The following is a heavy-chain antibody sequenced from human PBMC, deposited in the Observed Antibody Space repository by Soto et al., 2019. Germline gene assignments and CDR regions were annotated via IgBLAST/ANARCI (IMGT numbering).Heavy chain of an antibody. V-gene: IGHV1-46*01. Sequence: QVQLVQSGAEVKKPGASVKVSCKASGYTFTSYYMHWVRQAPGQGLEWMGIINPSGGSTSYGQKFQGRVTMTRDTSTSTVYMELSSLRSEDTAVYYCARSLDCSSTSCYEADYWGQGTLVTVSS. CDR3: ARSLDCSSTSCYEADY. CDR2: INPSGGST. J-gene: IGHJ4*02. D-gene: IGHD2-2*01. CDR1: GYTFTSYY.